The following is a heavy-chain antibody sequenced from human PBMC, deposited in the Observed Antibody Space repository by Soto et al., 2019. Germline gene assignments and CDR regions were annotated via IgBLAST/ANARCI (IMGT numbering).Heavy chain of an antibody. CDR3: ARVHSSAYYTFDY. CDR2: INHSGST. D-gene: IGHD3-22*01. J-gene: IGHJ4*02. V-gene: IGHV4-34*01. Sequence: SETLSLTCAVYGGSFSGYYWTWIRQPPGTGLEWIGEINHSGSTNYNPSLKSRVTISVDTSKNQFPLKLTSVTAADTAVYFCARVHSSAYYTFDYWGQGTLVTVSS. CDR1: GGSFSGYY.